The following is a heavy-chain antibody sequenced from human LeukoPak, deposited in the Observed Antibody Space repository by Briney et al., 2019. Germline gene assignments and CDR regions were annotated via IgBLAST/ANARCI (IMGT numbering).Heavy chain of an antibody. CDR3: ARGGVGWLRFIPSYYYYGMDV. Sequence: TGGSLRLSCAASGFTFSSYGMHWVRQAPGKGLEWVAVIWYDGSNKYYADSVKGQFTISRDNSKNTLYLQMNSLRAEDTAVYYCARGGVGWLRFIPSYYYYGMDVWGQGTTVTVSS. CDR1: GFTFSSYG. V-gene: IGHV3-33*01. D-gene: IGHD5-12*01. J-gene: IGHJ6*02. CDR2: IWYDGSNK.